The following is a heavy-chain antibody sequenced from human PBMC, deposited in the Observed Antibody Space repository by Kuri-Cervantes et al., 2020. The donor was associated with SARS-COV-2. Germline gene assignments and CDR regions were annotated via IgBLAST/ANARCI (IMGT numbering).Heavy chain of an antibody. CDR1: GGSINSSSYY. CDR2: IYYSGST. D-gene: IGHD2-15*01. Sequence: SETLSLTCTVSGGSINSSSYYWGWIRQPPGKGLEWMGSIYYSGSTYYNPSLKGRVTISVDRSRNQFSLKLSSVTAADTAVYYCARSQGWSEAFDIWGQGTMVTVSS. V-gene: IGHV4-39*07. CDR3: ARSQGWSEAFDI. J-gene: IGHJ3*02.